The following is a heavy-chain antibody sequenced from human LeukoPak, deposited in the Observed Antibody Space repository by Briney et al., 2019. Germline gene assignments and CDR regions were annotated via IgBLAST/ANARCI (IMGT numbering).Heavy chain of an antibody. CDR1: GFTFSSYW. D-gene: IGHD4-23*01. J-gene: IGHJ2*01. V-gene: IGHV3-74*01. CDR2: IKSDGSNT. CDR3: TRVGDYGGNWAWYFDL. Sequence: GGSLRLSCAASGFTFSSYWMHWVRQAPGKGLVWVSRIKSDGSNTNYADSVKGRFTISRDNAKNTLDLQMNSLRAEDTAVYYCTRVGDYGGNWAWYFDLWGRGTLVTVSS.